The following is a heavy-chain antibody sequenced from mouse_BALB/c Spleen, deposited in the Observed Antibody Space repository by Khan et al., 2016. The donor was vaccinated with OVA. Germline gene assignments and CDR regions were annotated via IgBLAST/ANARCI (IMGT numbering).Heavy chain of an antibody. Sequence: QVQLKQSGTELTRPGASVKLSCKSSGYTFTDYYITWVKQRTGQGLEWIGEIYPGSGNTYYNEKFKGTATLTADKSSNTAYMQLSSLTSEDSAVYFCARMDTTSLDYWGQGTTLTVSS. CDR1: GYTFTDYY. CDR3: ARMDTTSLDY. CDR2: IYPGSGNT. J-gene: IGHJ2*01. V-gene: IGHV1-77*01. D-gene: IGHD2-3*01.